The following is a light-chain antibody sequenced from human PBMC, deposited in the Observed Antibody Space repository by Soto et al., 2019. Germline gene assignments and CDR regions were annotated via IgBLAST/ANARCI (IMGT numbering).Light chain of an antibody. Sequence: ENVLTQSPAALSCSPVERSTLSCRASQSVNNYVAWYQQKPGQAPRLLIYDASNRATGIPARFSGSGSGTDFTLTISSLEPEDFAVYYCQQRSNWLFGPGTKVDIK. CDR1: QSVNNY. CDR2: DAS. J-gene: IGKJ3*01. V-gene: IGKV3-11*01. CDR3: QQRSNWL.